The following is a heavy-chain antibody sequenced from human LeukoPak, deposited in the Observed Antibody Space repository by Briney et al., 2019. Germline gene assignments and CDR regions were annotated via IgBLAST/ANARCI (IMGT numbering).Heavy chain of an antibody. Sequence: PSDTLSLTCAVSGYSVSSSNWWGLIRLPPGKGLEWIGYIYYSGSTSYNPSLKSRVTMSVDTSMNQFSLKLSSVTAVDTAVYYCARTAVDSGSYFDSWGQGTLVTVSS. D-gene: IGHD5-18*01. CDR3: ARTAVDSGSYFDS. J-gene: IGHJ4*02. V-gene: IGHV4-28*01. CDR1: GYSVSSSNW. CDR2: IYYSGST.